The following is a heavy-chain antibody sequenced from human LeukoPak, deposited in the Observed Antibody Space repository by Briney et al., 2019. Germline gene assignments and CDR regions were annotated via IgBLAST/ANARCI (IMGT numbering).Heavy chain of an antibody. CDR2: ISSSSSYI. J-gene: IGHJ4*02. D-gene: IGHD2-21*01. V-gene: IGHV3-21*01. Sequence: GGSLRLSCAASGFTFSSYAMSWVRQAPGKGLEWVSSISSSSSYIYYADSVKGRFTISRDNAKNSLYLQMNSLRAEDTAVYYCARLSSHCGGDCYDCWGQGTLVTVSS. CDR3: ARLSSHCGGDCYDC. CDR1: GFTFSSYA.